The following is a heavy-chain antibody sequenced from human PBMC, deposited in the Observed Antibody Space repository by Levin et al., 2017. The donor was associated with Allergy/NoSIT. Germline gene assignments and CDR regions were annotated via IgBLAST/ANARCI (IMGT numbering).Heavy chain of an antibody. D-gene: IGHD6-13*01. CDR2: INHSGST. V-gene: IGHV4-34*01. J-gene: IGHJ6*02. CDR3: ARVRGRSSSPTPYYYYGMDG. Sequence: SGGSLRLSCAVYGGSFSGYYWSWIRQPPGKGLEWIGEINHSGSTNYNPSLKSRVTISVDTSKNQFSLKLSSVTAADTAVYYCARVRGRSSSPTPYYYYGMDGWGQGTTVTVSS. CDR1: GGSFSGYY.